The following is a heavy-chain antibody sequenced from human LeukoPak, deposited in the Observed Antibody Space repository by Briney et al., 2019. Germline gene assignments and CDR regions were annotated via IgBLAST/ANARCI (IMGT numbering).Heavy chain of an antibody. Sequence: GGSLRLSCAASGFTISSYAMSWVRQAPGKGLEWVSSISSSSSYIYYADSVKGRFTISRDNAKNSLYLQMNSLRAEDTAVYYCAGGVPYCGGDCHAFDIWGQGTMVTVSS. CDR2: ISSSSSYI. J-gene: IGHJ3*02. CDR3: AGGVPYCGGDCHAFDI. V-gene: IGHV3-21*01. D-gene: IGHD2-21*01. CDR1: GFTISSYA.